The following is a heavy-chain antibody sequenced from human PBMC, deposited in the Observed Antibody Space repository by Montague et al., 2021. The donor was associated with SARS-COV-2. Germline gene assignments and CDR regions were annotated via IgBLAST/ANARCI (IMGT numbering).Heavy chain of an antibody. CDR2: IYASGGT. D-gene: IGHD2-15*01. V-gene: IGHV4-4*07. Sequence: SETLSLTCTVSGDSTSSFYWNWIRQPAGKGLEWIGRIYASGGTNYNPSLKSRVTMSVDTSKNQFSLKLNSVTAADTAVYYCGRGVVAATRVVDYWGRGTLVTVSS. J-gene: IGHJ4*02. CDR1: GDSTSSFY. CDR3: GRGVVAATRVVDY.